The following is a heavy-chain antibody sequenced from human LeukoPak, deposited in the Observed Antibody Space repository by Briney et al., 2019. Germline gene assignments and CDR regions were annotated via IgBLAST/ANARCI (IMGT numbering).Heavy chain of an antibody. Sequence: PSDTLSLTCTVSGYAISSGYYWGWIRPTPGTGLEWMARFYHDRSTHYNPSLKSRATMSVDTSKNDFSLRLSSVTAADTAIYYCERDSSGTLSFDIWGQGTMVTVSS. CDR2: FYHDRST. CDR3: ERDSSGTLSFDI. CDR1: GYAISSGYY. D-gene: IGHD6-25*01. J-gene: IGHJ3*02. V-gene: IGHV4-38-2*02.